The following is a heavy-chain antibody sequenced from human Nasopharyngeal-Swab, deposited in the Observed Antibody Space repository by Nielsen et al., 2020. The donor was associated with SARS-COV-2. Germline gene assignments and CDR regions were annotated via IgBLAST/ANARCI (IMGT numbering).Heavy chain of an antibody. CDR3: ARDKWGTFDY. J-gene: IGHJ4*02. Sequence: GGSLRLSCAASGFTFNKYWMAWVRQAPGKGLQWVANMKQDGRQQYYADSVKGRFTISRDNVTNSVFLQMNSLRAEDTAVYYCARDKWGTFDYWGQGTLVTVSS. V-gene: IGHV3-7*01. CDR2: MKQDGRQQ. D-gene: IGHD3-16*01. CDR1: GFTFNKYW.